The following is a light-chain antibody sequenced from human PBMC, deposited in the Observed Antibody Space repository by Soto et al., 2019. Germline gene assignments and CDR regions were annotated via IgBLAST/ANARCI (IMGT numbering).Light chain of an antibody. CDR3: AAWDGSLSGYV. CDR2: STN. CDR1: NSNIGRDT. J-gene: IGLJ1*01. V-gene: IGLV1-44*01. Sequence: QSVLTQPPSASGTPGQRVTISCSGSNSNIGRDTVNWYQQLPGTAPKLLMYSTNQRPSGVPDRFSGSKSGTSASLAISGLQSEDEADYYCAAWDGSLSGYVFGTGTKVTVL.